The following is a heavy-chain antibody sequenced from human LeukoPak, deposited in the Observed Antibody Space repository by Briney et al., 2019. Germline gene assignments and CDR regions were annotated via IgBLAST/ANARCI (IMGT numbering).Heavy chain of an antibody. CDR3: ARGRPHGNDY. V-gene: IGHV3-21*01. D-gene: IGHD4-23*01. CDR2: IRFTGSYI. J-gene: IGHJ4*02. CDR1: GFTFSHYS. Sequence: GGSLRLSCVASGFTFSHYSMNWVRQAPGRGLEWVSSIRFTGSYIYYADSVKGRFSISRDNAKNTLYLQMNSLRVEDTAVYYCARGRPHGNDYWGQGTLVTVSS.